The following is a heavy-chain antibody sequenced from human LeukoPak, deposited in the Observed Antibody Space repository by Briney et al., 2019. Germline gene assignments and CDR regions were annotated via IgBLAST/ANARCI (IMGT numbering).Heavy chain of an antibody. CDR1: GDSISRSDSY. D-gene: IGHD3-22*01. CDR3: ARRRYYDGSGYLE. V-gene: IGHV4-39*01. Sequence: KPSETLSLTCSVSGDSISRSDSYWDWIRQPPGKGLEWIGTLYYTGRTYYSPSLKSRVTMSVDTSNNQFSLNLRSVTAADTAAYYCARRRYYDGSGYLEWGQGTLLSVSS. J-gene: IGHJ1*01. CDR2: LYYTGRT.